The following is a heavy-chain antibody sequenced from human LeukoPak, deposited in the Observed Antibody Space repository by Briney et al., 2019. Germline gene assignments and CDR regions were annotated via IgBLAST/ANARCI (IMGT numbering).Heavy chain of an antibody. V-gene: IGHV4-59*01. Sequence: SETLSLTCTVSGGSISSYYWSWIRQPPGKGLEWIGYIYYSGSTNYNPSLKSRVTISVDTSKNQFSLKLSSVTAADTAVYYCARDSDCSGGSCYDYMDVWGKGTTVTVSS. CDR2: IYYSGST. CDR3: ARDSDCSGGSCYDYMDV. D-gene: IGHD2-15*01. J-gene: IGHJ6*03. CDR1: GGSISSYY.